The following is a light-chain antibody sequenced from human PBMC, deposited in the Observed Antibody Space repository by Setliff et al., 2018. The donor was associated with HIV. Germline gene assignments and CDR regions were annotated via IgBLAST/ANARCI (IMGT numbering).Light chain of an antibody. CDR3: SSYAITNTLP. J-gene: IGLJ1*01. CDR1: SSDVGGYNY. V-gene: IGLV2-14*01. CDR2: EVG. Sequence: QSALTQPASVSGSPGQSITISCTGTSSDVGGYNYVSWYQQHPGKAPKLIIYEVGNRPSGVSNRFSGSKSGNTASLTISGLQAEDEGDYYCSSYAITNTLPFGTGTKGTVL.